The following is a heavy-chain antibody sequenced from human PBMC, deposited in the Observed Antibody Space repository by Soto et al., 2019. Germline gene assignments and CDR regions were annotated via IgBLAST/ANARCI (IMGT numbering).Heavy chain of an antibody. CDR2: IKQDGSEK. J-gene: IGHJ4*02. Sequence: GGSLRLSCAASGFTFSSYWMSWVRQAPGKGLEWVANIKQDGSEKYYVDSVKGRFTISRDNAKNSLYLQMNSLRAEDTAVYYCARDSERFGESYFDYWGQGTLVTVSS. CDR1: GFTFSSYW. D-gene: IGHD3-10*01. CDR3: ARDSERFGESYFDY. V-gene: IGHV3-7*01.